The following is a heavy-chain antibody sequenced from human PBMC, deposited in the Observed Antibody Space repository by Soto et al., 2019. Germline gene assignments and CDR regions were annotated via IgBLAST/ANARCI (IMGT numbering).Heavy chain of an antibody. CDR1: GDSVSTNSAT. J-gene: IGHJ6*02. Sequence: SQTLSLTCAISGDSVSTNSATWDWIRQSPSRGLEWLGRTFYRSKWYNDYAVSVKSRITINPDTSKNQFSLQLNSVTPEDTAVYYCAREGGNRYYYYGMDVWGQGTTVTVSS. CDR2: TFYRSKWYN. V-gene: IGHV6-1*01. D-gene: IGHD1-26*01. CDR3: AREGGNRYYYYGMDV.